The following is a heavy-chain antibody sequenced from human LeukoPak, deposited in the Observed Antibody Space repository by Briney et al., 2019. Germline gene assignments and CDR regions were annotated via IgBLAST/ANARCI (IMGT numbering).Heavy chain of an antibody. D-gene: IGHD2-21*02. J-gene: IGHJ4*02. V-gene: IGHV4-4*07. CDR3: ARQGMGDHRVFDY. Sequence: SDTLSLTCTVSGDSISSYYWSWIRQPAGKGLEWIGRIYASGTTNYNPSLKSRVTMSVDTSKNEFSLNLISVTAADTAVFYCARQGMGDHRVFDYWGRGTLVTVSS. CDR1: GDSISSYY. CDR2: IYASGTT.